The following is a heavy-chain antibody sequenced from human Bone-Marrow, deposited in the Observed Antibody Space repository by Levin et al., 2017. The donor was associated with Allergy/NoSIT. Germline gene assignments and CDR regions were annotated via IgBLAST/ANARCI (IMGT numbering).Heavy chain of an antibody. J-gene: IGHJ4*02. CDR1: GFSFSSHG. D-gene: IGHD4-17*01. Sequence: GESLKISCSASGFSFSSHGMHWVRQAPGKGLEWVAFISWHGTTEDYADSLKGRFTISRDNSKNTLYLQMNSLGEEDTAVYYCAKPYYVDYVFPIDSWGQGTLVTVSS. CDR2: ISWHGTTE. CDR3: AKPYYVDYVFPIDS. V-gene: IGHV3-30*18.